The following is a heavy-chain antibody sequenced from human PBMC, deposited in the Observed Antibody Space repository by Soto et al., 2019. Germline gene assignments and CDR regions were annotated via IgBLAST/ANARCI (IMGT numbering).Heavy chain of an antibody. D-gene: IGHD5-18*01. CDR1: GGTFSTYA. CDR2: IIPMFGTA. Sequence: QVQLVQSGAEVKKPESSVKVSCKAPGGTFSTYAISWVRQAPGQGLEWMGGIIPMFGTANYAQRFQDRVTMTAHESTNTVYMELSSLRSEDTAVYFCASGIQLWLRRINNGYSGWGQGTLVTVSS. CDR3: ASGIQLWLRRINNGYSG. J-gene: IGHJ4*02. V-gene: IGHV1-69*12.